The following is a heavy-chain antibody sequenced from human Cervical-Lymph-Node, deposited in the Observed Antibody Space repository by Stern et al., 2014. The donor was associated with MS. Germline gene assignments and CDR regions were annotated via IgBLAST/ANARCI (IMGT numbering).Heavy chain of an antibody. D-gene: IGHD3-3*01. CDR2: IYPGDSDT. CDR3: AGHGWEWLLDYYYCMDV. Sequence: MQLGQSGAEVKKPGESLKISCKASGYSFTSHWIAWVRQMPGKGLEWMGIIYPGDSDTRYSPSFQGQVTISADKSISTAYLQWSSLKASDTAMYFCAGHGWEWLLDYYYCMDVWGQGTMVTVSS. V-gene: IGHV5-51*01. J-gene: IGHJ6*02. CDR1: GYSFTSHW.